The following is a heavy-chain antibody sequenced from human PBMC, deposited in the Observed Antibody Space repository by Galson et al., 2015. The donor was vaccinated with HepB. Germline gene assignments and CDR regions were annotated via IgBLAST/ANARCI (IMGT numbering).Heavy chain of an antibody. CDR3: ARGTHMDY. CDR1: GFTFYTYN. CDR2: ISDTSTYI. V-gene: IGHV3-21*01. J-gene: IGHJ4*02. D-gene: IGHD2-15*01. Sequence: SLRLSCAAPGFTFYTYNMNWVRQAPGKGLEWVSSISDTSTYIYYADSVKGRFTVSRDNAKNSLFLQMNSLRAEDTAVYYCARGTHMDYWGREPWSPSPQ.